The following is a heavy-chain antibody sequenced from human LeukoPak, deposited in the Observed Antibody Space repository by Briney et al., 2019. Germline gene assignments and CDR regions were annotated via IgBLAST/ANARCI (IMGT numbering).Heavy chain of an antibody. D-gene: IGHD3-10*01. J-gene: IGHJ5*02. Sequence: GGSLRLSCAASGFTFNMFAMTWVRQAPGKGLEWVSTISGGGGSTYYADSVKGRSTVSRDNAKSTLCLQVSSLRAEDTAVYYCAKVTFGSGTNKYLDPWGQGTLVTVSS. CDR2: ISGGGGST. CDR3: AKVTFGSGTNKYLDP. CDR1: GFTFNMFA. V-gene: IGHV3-23*01.